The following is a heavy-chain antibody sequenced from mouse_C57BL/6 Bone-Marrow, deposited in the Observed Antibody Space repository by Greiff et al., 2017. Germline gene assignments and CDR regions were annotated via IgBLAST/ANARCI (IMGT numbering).Heavy chain of an antibody. Sequence: VMLVESGAELAKPGASVTLSCKASGYTFTSYWMHWVKQRPGQGLEWIGYINPSSGYTKYNQKFKDQATLTADKSSSTAYMQLSSLTYEDSAVYYCARWSYYGTDYWGQGTTLTVSS. D-gene: IGHD2-1*01. CDR2: INPSSGYT. V-gene: IGHV1-7*01. J-gene: IGHJ2*01. CDR3: ARWSYYGTDY. CDR1: GYTFTSYW.